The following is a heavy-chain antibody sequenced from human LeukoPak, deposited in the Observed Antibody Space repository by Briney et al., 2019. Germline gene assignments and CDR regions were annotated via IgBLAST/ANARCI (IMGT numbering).Heavy chain of an antibody. D-gene: IGHD2-15*01. V-gene: IGHV4-34*01. CDR1: GGSFSGYY. CDR3: ARSLCSGGSCYGWFDP. J-gene: IGHJ5*02. CDR2: INHSGST. Sequence: SETLSLTCAVYGGSFSGYYWSWIRQPPGKGLEWIGEINHSGSTNYNPSLKSRVTISVDTSKNQFSLKLSSVTAADTAVYYCARSLCSGGSCYGWFDPWGQGALVTVSS.